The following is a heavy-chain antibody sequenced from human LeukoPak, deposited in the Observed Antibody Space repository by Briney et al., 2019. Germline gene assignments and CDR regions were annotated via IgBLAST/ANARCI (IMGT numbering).Heavy chain of an antibody. D-gene: IGHD1-20*01. CDR3: ASIKRNWKAAFDI. Sequence: GASVKVSCKASGGTFSSYAISWVRQAPGQGLEWMGGIIPIFGTANYAQKFQGRVTITADESTSTAYMELSSLRSEDTAVYYCASIKRNWKAAFDIWGQGTMVTVSS. J-gene: IGHJ3*02. V-gene: IGHV1-69*13. CDR1: GGTFSSYA. CDR2: IIPIFGTA.